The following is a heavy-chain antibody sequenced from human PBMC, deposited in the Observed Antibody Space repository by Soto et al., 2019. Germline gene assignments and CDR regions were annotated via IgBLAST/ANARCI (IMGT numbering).Heavy chain of an antibody. CDR3: ARQRTTVVTQAYFDH. Sequence: PSETLSLTCTVSGGSISSYYWSWIRQPPGKGLEWIGGIYYSGRSYYNPSLKSRVTMSVDTSKNQFSLTLNSVTAADAAVYYCARQRTTVVTQAYFDHWGQGTLVTVSS. CDR2: IYYSGRS. V-gene: IGHV4-59*04. J-gene: IGHJ4*02. D-gene: IGHD4-17*01. CDR1: GGSISSYY.